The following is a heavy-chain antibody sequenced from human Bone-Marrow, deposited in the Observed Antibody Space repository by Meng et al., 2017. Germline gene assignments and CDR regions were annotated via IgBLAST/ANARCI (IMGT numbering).Heavy chain of an antibody. D-gene: IGHD2-15*01. J-gene: IGHJ4*02. CDR3: ARGLAVDEFDY. V-gene: IGHV1-46*01. CDR1: GYTFVSYY. CDR2: VNSRRETT. Sequence: VQLVQCGAEVTKPGAFTYISCNASGYTFVSYYLHWVRQAPGQGLEWIGVVNSRRETTISAQMFQGRVTMTRDTSMSTVYMALSSLGSEDTAVYYCARGLAVDEFDYWGQGTLVTVSS.